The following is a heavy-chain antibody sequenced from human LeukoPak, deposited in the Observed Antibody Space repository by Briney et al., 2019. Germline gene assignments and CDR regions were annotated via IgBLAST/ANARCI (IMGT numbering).Heavy chain of an antibody. CDR1: GGSISSHY. CDR3: ARDKVAVDGPRFDP. V-gene: IGHV4-59*11. CDR2: ISYSGST. Sequence: PSETLSLACLVSGGSISSHYWTRIRQPPGKGLEWIGYISYSGSTNYNPSLKSRVTMSVDTSKNHFSLKLTSVTAADTAVYYCARDKVAVDGPRFDPWGQGTLVTVSS. D-gene: IGHD6-19*01. J-gene: IGHJ5*02.